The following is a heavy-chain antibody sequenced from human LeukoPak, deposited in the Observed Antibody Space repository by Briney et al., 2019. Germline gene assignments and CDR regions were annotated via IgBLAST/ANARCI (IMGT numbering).Heavy chain of an antibody. CDR2: IYYSGST. D-gene: IGHD7-27*01. Sequence: SETLSLTCTVSVGSISSYYWSWLRQPPGKGLEWIGYIYYSGSTNYNPSLKSRVTISVDTSKNQFSLKLSSVTAADTAVYYCARVPRGWFDPWGQGTLVTVSS. V-gene: IGHV4-59*01. CDR1: VGSISSYY. CDR3: ARVPRGWFDP. J-gene: IGHJ5*02.